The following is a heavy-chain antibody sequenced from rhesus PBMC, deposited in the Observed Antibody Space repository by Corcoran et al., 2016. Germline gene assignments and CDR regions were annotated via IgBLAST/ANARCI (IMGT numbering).Heavy chain of an antibody. J-gene: IGHJ4*01. V-gene: IGHV4-165*01. CDR3: ARYGSGYIF. D-gene: IGHD5-24*01. CDR2: IIGSSGST. CDR1: GGPFSGYF. Sequence: QVQLQESGPGLVKPSETLSLTCAVSGGPFSGYFWGWTRPPPGKGLEWMGYIIGSSGSTDYNPSLKSRVTISTDTSKNQFSLKLSSVTAADTAVYYCARYGSGYIFWGQGVLVTVSS.